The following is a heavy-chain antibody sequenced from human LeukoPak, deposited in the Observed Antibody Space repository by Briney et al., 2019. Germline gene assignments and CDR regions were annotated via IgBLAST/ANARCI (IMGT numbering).Heavy chain of an antibody. J-gene: IGHJ6*03. CDR2: ISSNGNT. V-gene: IGHV3-64*02. CDR3: ARARVAAKAGYMDV. D-gene: IGHD2-15*01. Sequence: GGSLRLSCAASGFTFSTYGMYWVRQDPGKGLEYVSSISSNGNTYYADSVKGRFTISRDNPKNTLYLQMGSLRDEDLAVYYCARARVAAKAGYMDVWGTGTTVTISS. CDR1: GFTFSTYG.